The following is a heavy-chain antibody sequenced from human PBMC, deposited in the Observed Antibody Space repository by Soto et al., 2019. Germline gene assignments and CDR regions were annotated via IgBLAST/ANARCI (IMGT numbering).Heavy chain of an antibody. CDR1: GGSISSGSYY. J-gene: IGHJ4*02. D-gene: IGHD3-22*01. CDR2: IYSTEST. CDR3: ARSDSSGKTRYYFDH. V-gene: IGHV4-31*03. Sequence: MASETLSLTCTVSGGSISSGSYYWTWIRQHPGKGLEWIGYIYSTESTNYNPSLKSRLTISVDMSASQFSLKLSSVTVADTAVYYCARSDSSGKTRYYFDHWGQGTLVTVSS.